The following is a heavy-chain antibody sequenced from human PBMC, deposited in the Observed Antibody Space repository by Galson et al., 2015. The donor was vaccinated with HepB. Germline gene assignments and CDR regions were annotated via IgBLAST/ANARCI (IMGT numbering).Heavy chain of an antibody. CDR2: INTNTGNP. CDR3: ARTPYYGSGSYYNAWFDP. J-gene: IGHJ5*02. CDR1: GYTFAIYA. Sequence: SCKASGYTFAIYALNWVRQAPGQGLEWMGWINTNTGNPTYAQGFTGRFVFSLGTSVSTAYLQISSLKAEDTAVYYCARTPYYGSGSYYNAWFDPWGQGTLVTVSS. D-gene: IGHD3-10*01. V-gene: IGHV7-4-1*02.